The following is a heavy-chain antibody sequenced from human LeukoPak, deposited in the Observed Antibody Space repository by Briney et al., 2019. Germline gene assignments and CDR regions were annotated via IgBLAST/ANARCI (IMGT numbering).Heavy chain of an antibody. CDR3: VKKEEVRAYFDY. D-gene: IGHD1-1*01. J-gene: IGHJ4*02. CDR2: ISSNGGST. CDR1: GFTFSSYA. Sequence: GGSLRLSCSASGFTFSSYAMHWVRQAPGKGLECVSAISSNGGSTYYADSVKGRFTISRDNSKNTLYLQMSSLRAEDTAVYYCVKKEEVRAYFDYWGQGTLVTVSS. V-gene: IGHV3-64D*06.